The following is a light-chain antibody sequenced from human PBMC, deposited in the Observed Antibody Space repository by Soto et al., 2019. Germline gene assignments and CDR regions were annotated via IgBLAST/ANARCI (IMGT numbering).Light chain of an antibody. CDR2: EVS. Sequence: QSVLTQPASVSGSPGQSITISCTGTSSDVGGYNYVSWYQQHPGKAPKLMIYEVSNRPSGVSNRFSGSKSGNTASLTISGLQAEDEADYYCCSYKSIITYVFGTGTKVTVL. J-gene: IGLJ1*01. CDR3: CSYKSIITYV. V-gene: IGLV2-14*01. CDR1: SSDVGGYNY.